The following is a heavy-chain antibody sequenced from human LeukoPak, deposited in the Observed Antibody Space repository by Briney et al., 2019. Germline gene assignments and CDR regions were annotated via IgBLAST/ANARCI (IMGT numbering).Heavy chain of an antibody. CDR2: ISSSSGVI. V-gene: IGHV3-48*04. J-gene: IGHJ4*02. D-gene: IGHD3-3*01. CDR1: GSTFSSHT. Sequence: GGSLRLSCAASGSTFSSHTMNWVRQAPGKGLEWVSYISSSSGVIYYADSVKGRFTISRDNAKNSLYLQMNSLRVEDTAVYYCAKDRAIFGVAVDYWGQGTLVTVSS. CDR3: AKDRAIFGVAVDY.